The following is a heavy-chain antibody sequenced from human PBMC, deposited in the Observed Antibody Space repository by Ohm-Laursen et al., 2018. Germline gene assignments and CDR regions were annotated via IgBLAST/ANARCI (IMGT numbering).Heavy chain of an antibody. CDR1: GFSFSTYT. CDR2: ISGSGGST. D-gene: IGHD2-2*01. Sequence: SLRLSCTASGFSFSTYTLNWVRQAPGKGLEWVSAISGSGGSTYYADSVKGRFTISRDNSKSTLYLQMNSLRAEDTAVYYCAKEAIVVVPAAIRGGFDGWGQGTLVTVSS. V-gene: IGHV3-23*01. J-gene: IGHJ5*02. CDR3: AKEAIVVVPAAIRGGFDG.